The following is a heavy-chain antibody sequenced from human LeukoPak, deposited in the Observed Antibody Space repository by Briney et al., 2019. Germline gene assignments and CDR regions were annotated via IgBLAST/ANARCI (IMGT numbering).Heavy chain of an antibody. J-gene: IGHJ4*02. D-gene: IGHD2-21*02. CDR3: ARGGRVTQRGYFDY. CDR1: GGSFSGYY. CDR2: INHSGST. Sequence: SDTLSLTCAVYGGSFSGYYWSWIRQPPGKGLEWIGEINHSGSTNYNPSLKSRVTISVDTSKDQFSLKLSSVTAADTAVYYCARGGRVTQRGYFDYWGQGTLVAVSS. V-gene: IGHV4-34*01.